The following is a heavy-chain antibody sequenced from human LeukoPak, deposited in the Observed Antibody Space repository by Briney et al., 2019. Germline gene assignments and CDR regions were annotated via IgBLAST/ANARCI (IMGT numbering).Heavy chain of an antibody. CDR3: ARDDNYYDSSGYYPYYYYYGMDV. J-gene: IGHJ6*02. Sequence: ASVKVSCKASGYTFTGYYIHWVRQAPGQGLEWMGWINPNSGGTNYAQKFQGRVTMTRDTSISTAYMELSRLRSDDTAVYYCARDDNYYDSSGYYPYYYYYGMDVWGQGTTVTVSS. CDR2: INPNSGGT. D-gene: IGHD3-22*01. V-gene: IGHV1-2*02. CDR1: GYTFTGYY.